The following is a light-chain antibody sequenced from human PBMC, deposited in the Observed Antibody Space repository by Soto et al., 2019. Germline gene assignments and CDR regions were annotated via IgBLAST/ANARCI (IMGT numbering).Light chain of an antibody. V-gene: IGKV3-11*01. CDR1: QSVRYY. CDR3: HQRSNWPQT. Sequence: EIVLTQSPATLSLSPGERATLSCRASQSVRYYLAWYQQKPGQAPRLLIYEASNRATGIPARFSGSGSGTDFTLTISSLEPEDFAVYYCHQRSNWPQTFGQGTKLEIK. CDR2: EAS. J-gene: IGKJ2*01.